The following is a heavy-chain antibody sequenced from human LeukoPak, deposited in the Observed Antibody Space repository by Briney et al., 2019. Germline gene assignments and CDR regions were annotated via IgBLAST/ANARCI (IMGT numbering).Heavy chain of an antibody. Sequence: GGSLRLSCAASGFNFINYWMSWVRQAPGKGLEWVANVKEDGTTKQYVDSVKGRFTISRDNAKNSLYLQMDSLRAEDTAVYYCVSQEVVPHWGQGTLISVSS. CDR3: VSQEVVPH. D-gene: IGHD2-15*01. CDR1: GFNFINYW. CDR2: VKEDGTTK. V-gene: IGHV3-7*01. J-gene: IGHJ4*02.